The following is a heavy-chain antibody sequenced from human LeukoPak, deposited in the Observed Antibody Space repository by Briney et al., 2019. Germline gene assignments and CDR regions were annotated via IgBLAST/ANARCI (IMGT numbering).Heavy chain of an antibody. CDR1: GYTFTDYG. D-gene: IGHD6-19*01. CDR2: ISVYNGHT. J-gene: IGHJ6*02. CDR3: VRDRPMRQWLVPNLLSYYGLDV. Sequence: GASVKVSCKASGYTFTDYGFSWVRQAPGQGLEWMGWISVYNGHTNYAQNFHNRVTLTTDTSTSMAYMELRSLRSDDTAVYYCVRDRPMRQWLVPNLLSYYGLDVWGQGTTVTVSS. V-gene: IGHV1-18*01.